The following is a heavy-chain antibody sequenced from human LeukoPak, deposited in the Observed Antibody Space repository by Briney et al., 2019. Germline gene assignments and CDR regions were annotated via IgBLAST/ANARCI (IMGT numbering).Heavy chain of an antibody. CDR3: ARRGDTAVISDY. V-gene: IGHV5-51*01. CDR1: GSSFTSYW. D-gene: IGHD5-18*01. J-gene: IGHJ4*02. Sequence: GESLKISCKGSGSSFTSYWIAWVRQMPGKGLEWLGIIYPGDSDTRYSLSFQGQVTISADKSISTAYLQWSSLKASDTAMYYCARRGDTAVISDYWGQGTLVTVSS. CDR2: IYPGDSDT.